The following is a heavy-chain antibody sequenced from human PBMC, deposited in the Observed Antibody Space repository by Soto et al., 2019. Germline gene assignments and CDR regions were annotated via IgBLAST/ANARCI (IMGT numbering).Heavy chain of an antibody. CDR1: GGSISPYY. Sequence: SETLSLTCNVSGGSISPYYWACIRQPPGKGLEWVGYIYYGGTTSYNPSLKSRVTISLETSKSQFSLKLISVTAADTAVYFCARRVLSRTWYDYWGQGTLVTVS. CDR3: ARRVLSRTWYDY. D-gene: IGHD6-13*01. V-gene: IGHV4-59*08. J-gene: IGHJ4*02. CDR2: IYYGGTT.